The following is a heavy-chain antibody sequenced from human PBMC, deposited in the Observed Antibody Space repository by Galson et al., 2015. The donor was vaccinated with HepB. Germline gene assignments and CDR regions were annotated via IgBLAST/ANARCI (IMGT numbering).Heavy chain of an antibody. CDR3: ARGRGSYYYYGMDV. Sequence: SVKVSCKASGGTFSSYTISWVRQAPGQRLEWMGWINAGNGNTKYSQKFQGRVTITRDTSASTAYMELSSLRSEDTAVYYCARGRGSYYYYGMDVWGQGTTVTVSS. CDR1: GGTFSSYT. V-gene: IGHV1-3*01. J-gene: IGHJ6*02. D-gene: IGHD3-16*01. CDR2: INAGNGNT.